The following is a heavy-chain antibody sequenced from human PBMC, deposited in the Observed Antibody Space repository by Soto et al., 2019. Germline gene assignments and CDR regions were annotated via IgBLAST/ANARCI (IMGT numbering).Heavy chain of an antibody. CDR1: GFTFSSYS. J-gene: IGHJ6*03. CDR2: ISSSSSYI. CDR3: ARGNNVAVAVYYYDYYMDV. D-gene: IGHD6-19*01. Sequence: EVQLVESGGGLVKPGGSLRLSCAASGFTFSSYSMNWVRQAPGKGLEWVSSISSSSSYIYYADSVKGRFTISRDNAKNSLYLEMNGLRAEDTAVYYCARGNNVAVAVYYYDYYMDVWGKGTTVTVSS. V-gene: IGHV3-21*01.